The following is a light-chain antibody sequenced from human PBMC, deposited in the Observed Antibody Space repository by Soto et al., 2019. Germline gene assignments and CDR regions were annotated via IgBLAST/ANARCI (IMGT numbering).Light chain of an antibody. CDR1: SSDVGAYTF. CDR2: DVS. CDR3: SSYTSSSTHV. J-gene: IGLJ1*01. V-gene: IGLV2-14*03. Sequence: QSALTQPASVSGSPGQSSTISCTGTSSDVGAYTFVSWYQQHPDKVPKLMIFDVSRRPSGVSDRFSGSKSVNTASLTISGLQLEDEADYYCSSYTSSSTHVFGSGTKLTVL.